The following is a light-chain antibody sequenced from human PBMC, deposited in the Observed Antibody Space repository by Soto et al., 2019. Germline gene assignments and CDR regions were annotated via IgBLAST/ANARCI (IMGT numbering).Light chain of an antibody. Sequence: QSVRTQPPSVSGAPGQRVTISCTGSSSNIGAGYDVHWYQQLPGTAPKLLIYGNSNRPSGVPDRFSGSKSGTSASLAIAGLQAEDEADYSCQSYDSSLSVVVFGGGPQLTVL. CDR3: QSYDSSLSVVV. V-gene: IGLV1-40*01. CDR2: GNS. J-gene: IGLJ2*01. CDR1: SSNIGAGYD.